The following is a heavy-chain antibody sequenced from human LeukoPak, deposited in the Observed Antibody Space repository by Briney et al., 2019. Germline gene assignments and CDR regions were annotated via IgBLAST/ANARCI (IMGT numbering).Heavy chain of an antibody. CDR3: TRGWSMPDY. CDR1: GFTFSTYA. V-gene: IGHV3-23*01. J-gene: IGHJ4*02. D-gene: IGHD2/OR15-2a*01. Sequence: PGGSLRLSCAASGFTFSTYAISWVRQALGEGLESGSSIRNSGDQTYCADSVKGRFTISTDNSKNTLYLQMNSLRAEDTALYYCTRGWSMPDYWGQGTQVTVSS. CDR2: IRNSGDQT.